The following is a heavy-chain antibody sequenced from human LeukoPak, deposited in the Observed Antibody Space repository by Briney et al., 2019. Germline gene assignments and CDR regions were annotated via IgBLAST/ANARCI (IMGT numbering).Heavy chain of an antibody. CDR2: IYTSGST. V-gene: IGHV4-4*07. CDR3: ARGWDGYNLAAFDI. CDR1: GGSISHFY. Sequence: SETLSLTCTVSGGSISHFYWSWIRQSAGKGLEWIGRIYTSGSTNYNPSLKSRVTISVDTSKNQFSLKLSSVTAADTAVYYCARGWDGYNLAAFDIWGQGTMVTVSS. D-gene: IGHD5-24*01. J-gene: IGHJ3*02.